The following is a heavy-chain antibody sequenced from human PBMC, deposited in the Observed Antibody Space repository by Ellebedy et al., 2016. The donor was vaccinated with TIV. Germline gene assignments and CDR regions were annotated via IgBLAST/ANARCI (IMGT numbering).Heavy chain of an antibody. Sequence: PGGSLRLSCAASGFTFSIYAMSWVRQAPGKGLEWVSTITDNGWTTYYTDSVKGRFTISRDNSRDTLYLQMNSLSAEDTAVYYCAKPLFGSTIPNSEYFLHWGQGTLVTVSS. CDR2: ITDNGWTT. D-gene: IGHD5/OR15-5a*01. CDR1: GFTFSIYA. V-gene: IGHV3-23*01. CDR3: AKPLFGSTIPNSEYFLH. J-gene: IGHJ1*01.